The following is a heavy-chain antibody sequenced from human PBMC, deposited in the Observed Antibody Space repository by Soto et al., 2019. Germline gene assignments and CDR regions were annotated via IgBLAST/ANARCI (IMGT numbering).Heavy chain of an antibody. CDR2: IYYSGST. Sequence: QLQLQESGPGLVKPSETLSLTCTVSGGSIRSSSDYWGWIRQPPGKGLEWLAHIYYSGSTYYNPSLKSRITRSLHSSKNQLSLKLTSVAAADTAVYYWARHRIVGTTLYFGIWGRGNLVTVAA. CDR1: GGSIRSSSDY. D-gene: IGHD1-26*01. V-gene: IGHV4-39*01. J-gene: IGHJ4*02. CDR3: ARHRIVGTTLYFGI.